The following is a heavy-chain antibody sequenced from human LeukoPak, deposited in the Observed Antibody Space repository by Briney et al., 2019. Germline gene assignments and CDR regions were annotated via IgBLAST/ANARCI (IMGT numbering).Heavy chain of an antibody. V-gene: IGHV1-69*05. CDR2: IIPIFGAA. J-gene: IGHJ4*02. D-gene: IGHD3-22*01. CDR1: GGTFSSYA. CDR3: ARVLSGYSDY. Sequence: GASVKVSCKASGGTFSSYAINWVRQAPGQGLEWMGGIIPIFGAANYSQKFQGRVTMTRDTSTSTVYMELSSLRSEDTAVYYCARVLSGYSDYWGQGTLVTVSS.